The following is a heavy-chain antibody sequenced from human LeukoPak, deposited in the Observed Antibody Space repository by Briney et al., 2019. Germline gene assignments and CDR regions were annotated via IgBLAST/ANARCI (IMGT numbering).Heavy chain of an antibody. CDR3: ARAYCSGGSCAFDY. V-gene: IGHV4-4*07. CDR1: GGSMNSYY. D-gene: IGHD2-15*01. J-gene: IGHJ4*02. Sequence: SETLSLTCTVSGGSMNSYYWTRIRQPAGKGLEWIGRIYSSGYTNYNPSLKSRVTISVDTSKNQFSLKLSSVTAADTAVYYCARAYCSGGSCAFDYWGQGTLVTVSS. CDR2: IYSSGYT.